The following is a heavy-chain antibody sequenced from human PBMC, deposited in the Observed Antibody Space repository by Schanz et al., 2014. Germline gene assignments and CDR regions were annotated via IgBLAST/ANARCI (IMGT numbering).Heavy chain of an antibody. V-gene: IGHV3-7*01. Sequence: EVQLVQSGGGVVQPGGSLRLSCAASGFTFTSYSMHWVRQAPGKGLEWVANMNQDGSVKNYVDSVKGRFTISRDNAKNSLYLQMNSLRAEDTAVYYCARDKGGLIPFDYWGQGTLVAVSS. CDR2: MNQDGSVK. CDR1: GFTFTSYS. D-gene: IGHD2-15*01. CDR3: ARDKGGLIPFDY. J-gene: IGHJ4*02.